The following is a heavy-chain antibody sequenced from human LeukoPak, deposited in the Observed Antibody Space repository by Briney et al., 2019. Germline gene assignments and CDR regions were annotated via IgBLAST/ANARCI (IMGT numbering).Heavy chain of an antibody. CDR2: IQYDRTNE. J-gene: IGHJ6*03. D-gene: IGHD6-13*01. CDR1: AFTFSSYG. Sequence: GGSLRLFCAASAFTFSSYGMHWVRQAPGKGLEWVAYIQYDRTNEQYAHSVKGRFTISRDNSKNTLYVQMNSLRAEDTAVYYCAKEGYSRGYYSYYYMDVWGKGTTVTVSS. CDR3: AKEGYSRGYYSYYYMDV. V-gene: IGHV3-30*02.